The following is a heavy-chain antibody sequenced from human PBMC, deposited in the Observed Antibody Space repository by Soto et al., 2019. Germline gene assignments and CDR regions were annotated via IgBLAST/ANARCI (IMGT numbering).Heavy chain of an antibody. J-gene: IGHJ4*02. V-gene: IGHV3-7*03. CDR2: INEDGSEK. CDR3: ARTGWPQSSYYFDY. D-gene: IGHD3-16*01. CDR1: GFRFSLFW. Sequence: GGSLRLSCAASGFRFSLFWMSWVRQTPGKGPEWVANINEDGSEKFFADSVKGRFTISRDNAKNSLSLQMNSLTADDTAVYYCARTGWPQSSYYFDYWGQGTLVTVSS.